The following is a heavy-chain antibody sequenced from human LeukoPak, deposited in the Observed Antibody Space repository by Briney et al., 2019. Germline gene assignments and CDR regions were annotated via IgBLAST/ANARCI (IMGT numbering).Heavy chain of an antibody. CDR3: IYSYGEGYLDY. CDR1: GYTFTGYY. D-gene: IGHD5-18*01. CDR2: INPNSGGT. J-gene: IGHJ4*02. Sequence: ASVKVSCKASGYTFTGYYMHWVRQAPGQGLEWMGWINPNSGGTNYAQKFQGRVTMTRDTSISTAYMELSRLRSDDTAVYCCIYSYGEGYLDYWGQGTLVTVSS. V-gene: IGHV1-2*02.